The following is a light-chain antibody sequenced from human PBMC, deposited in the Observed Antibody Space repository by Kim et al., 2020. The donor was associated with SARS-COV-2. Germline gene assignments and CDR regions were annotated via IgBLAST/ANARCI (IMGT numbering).Light chain of an antibody. Sequence: QVVTNSSVGSSSDVGGNNYVSWYQQQADKANKLIIYVGRRRPSGVPDRFAGSKSGKAASLTISGLQAEDEADYHCCSYAGSYTLIFGGGTQLTVL. J-gene: IGLJ2*01. V-gene: IGLV2-11*03. CDR2: VGR. CDR1: SSDVGGNNY. CDR3: CSYAGSYTLI.